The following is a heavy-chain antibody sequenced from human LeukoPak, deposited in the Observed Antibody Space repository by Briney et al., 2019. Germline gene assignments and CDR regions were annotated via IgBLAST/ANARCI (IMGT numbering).Heavy chain of an antibody. V-gene: IGHV3-53*01. D-gene: IGHD6-13*01. Sequence: PGGSLRLSCTASGLTVGNNYMNWVRQTPGKGLEWVSLIYSDGSTHYSDSVKGRFTISRGSSKNTLYLQMNGLRAEDTAIYYCARDTPAIAASVNGGWGQGTLVTVSS. J-gene: IGHJ4*02. CDR2: IYSDGST. CDR1: GLTVGNNY. CDR3: ARDTPAIAASVNGG.